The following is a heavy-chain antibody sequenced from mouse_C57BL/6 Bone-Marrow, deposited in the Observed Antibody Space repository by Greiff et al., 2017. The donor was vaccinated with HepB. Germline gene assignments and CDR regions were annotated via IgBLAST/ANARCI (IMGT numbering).Heavy chain of an antibody. Sequence: QVQLQQPGAELVMPGASVKLSCKASGYTFTSYWMHWVKQRPGQGLEWIGEIDPSDSYTNYNQKFKGKSTLTVDKSSSTAYMQLSSLTSEDSAVYYWTRYEAVVATDWYFDVWGTRTTVTVSS. CDR1: GYTFTSYW. J-gene: IGHJ1*03. CDR2: IDPSDSYT. D-gene: IGHD1-1*01. CDR3: TRYEAVVATDWYFDV. V-gene: IGHV1-69*01.